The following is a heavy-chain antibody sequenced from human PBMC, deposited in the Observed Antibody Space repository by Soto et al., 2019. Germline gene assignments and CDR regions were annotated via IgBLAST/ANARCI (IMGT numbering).Heavy chain of an antibody. D-gene: IGHD3-16*01. J-gene: IGHJ6*02. V-gene: IGHV3-30*19. CDR2: ISYDGSNK. CDR1: GFTFSSYG. CDR3: ARGGGSQYYYYYGMDV. Sequence: QVQLVESGGGVVQPGRSLRLSCAASGFTFSSYGMHWVRQAPGKGLEWVAVISYDGSNKYYADSVKGRFTISRDNSKNTLYLQMNSLRAEDTAVYYCARGGGSQYYYYYGMDVWGQGTTVTVSS.